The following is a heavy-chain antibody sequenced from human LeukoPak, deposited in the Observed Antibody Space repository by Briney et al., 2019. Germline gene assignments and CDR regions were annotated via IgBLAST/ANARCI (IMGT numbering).Heavy chain of an antibody. CDR3: ARSKGARFRELFNY. V-gene: IGHV1-8*01. CDR1: GYTFTSYD. CDR2: MNPNSGNT. D-gene: IGHD3-10*01. J-gene: IGHJ4*02. Sequence: ASVKVSCKASGYTFTSYDINWVRQATGQGLEWMGWMNPNSGNTGYAQKFQGRVTMTRNTSISTAYMGLSSLRSEDTAVYYCARSKGARFRELFNYWGQGTLVTVSS.